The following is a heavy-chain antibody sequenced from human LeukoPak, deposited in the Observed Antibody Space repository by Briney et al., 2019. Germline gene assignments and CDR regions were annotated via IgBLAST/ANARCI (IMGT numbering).Heavy chain of an antibody. CDR3: ARGGRSGYDDY. J-gene: IGHJ4*02. CDR1: GFTFSSYA. Sequence: GGSLRLSCAASGFTFSSYAMHWVRQAPGKGLEYISAISSNGGSTYYANSVKGRFTISRDNSKNTLYLQMGSLRAEDMAVYYCARGGRSGYDDYWGQGTLVTVSS. V-gene: IGHV3-64*01. D-gene: IGHD3-22*01. CDR2: ISSNGGST.